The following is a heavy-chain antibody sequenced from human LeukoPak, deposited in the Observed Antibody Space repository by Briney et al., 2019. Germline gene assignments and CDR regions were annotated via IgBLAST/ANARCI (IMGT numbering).Heavy chain of an antibody. Sequence: GGSLRLSCAASGFTFSSYAMHWVRQAPGKGLEWVAVISYDGSNKYYADSVKGRFTISRDNSKNTLYLQMNSLRAEDTAVYYCARDPRYSSSWYNYYYYYMDVWGKGTTVTVSS. J-gene: IGHJ6*03. D-gene: IGHD6-13*01. CDR3: ARDPRYSSSWYNYYYYYMDV. CDR1: GFTFSSYA. CDR2: ISYDGSNK. V-gene: IGHV3-30*04.